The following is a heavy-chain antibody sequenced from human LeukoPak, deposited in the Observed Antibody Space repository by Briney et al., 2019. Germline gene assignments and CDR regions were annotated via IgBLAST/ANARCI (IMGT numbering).Heavy chain of an antibody. J-gene: IGHJ3*02. V-gene: IGHV1-24*01. D-gene: IGHD3-3*01. CDR1: GYTLTQLS. CDR2: FDVEDGEI. CDR3: ATNRQIMILGVVIMPAFDI. Sequence: ASVKVFXKVSGYTLTQLSVHWVRQAPGKGLEWMGGFDVEDGEIIYAQKFQGRVTMTEDTSTGTAYMELSSLRSEDTAVYYCATNRQIMILGVVIMPAFDIWGQGTMVTVSS.